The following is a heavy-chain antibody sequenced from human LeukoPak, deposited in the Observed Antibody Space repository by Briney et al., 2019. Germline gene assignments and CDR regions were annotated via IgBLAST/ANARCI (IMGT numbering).Heavy chain of an antibody. CDR3: AREEGYSYGFSYGMDV. CDR2: IIPIFGIA. J-gene: IGHJ6*02. D-gene: IGHD5-18*01. CDR1: GGTFSSYA. Sequence: SVKVSCKASGGTFSSYAISWVRQAPGQGLEWMGGIIPIFGIANYAQKFQGRVTITADKSTSTAYMELSSLRSEDTAVYYCAREEGYSYGFSYGMDVWGQGTTVTVSS. V-gene: IGHV1-69*10.